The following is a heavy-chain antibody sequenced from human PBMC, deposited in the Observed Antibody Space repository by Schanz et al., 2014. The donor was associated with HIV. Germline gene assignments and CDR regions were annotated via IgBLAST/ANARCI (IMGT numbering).Heavy chain of an antibody. CDR3: ARVIGGSGSYWPFDY. CDR2: FYDSGST. CDR1: GDSISTYY. Sequence: QVQLQESGPGLLKPSETLSLTCTVSGDSISTYYWSWIRQVPGKGLEWIGYFYDSGSTNYNPSLKSRVTISGDTSKNQFYLKLRSVTATDTAVYYCARVIGGSGSYWPFDYWGQGALVTVSS. V-gene: IGHV4-59*01. D-gene: IGHD3-10*01. J-gene: IGHJ4*02.